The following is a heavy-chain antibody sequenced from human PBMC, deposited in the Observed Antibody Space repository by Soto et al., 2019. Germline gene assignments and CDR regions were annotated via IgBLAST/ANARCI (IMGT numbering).Heavy chain of an antibody. Sequence: SETLSLTCTVSGGSISSGGYYWSWIRQHPGKGLEWIGYIYYSGSTYYNPSLKSRVTISVDTSKNQFSLKLSSVTAADTAVYYCARDVVVPAANGLGYYYYMDVWGKGTTVTVSS. CDR3: ARDVVVPAANGLGYYYYMDV. D-gene: IGHD2-2*01. J-gene: IGHJ6*03. V-gene: IGHV4-31*03. CDR2: IYYSGST. CDR1: GGSISSGGYY.